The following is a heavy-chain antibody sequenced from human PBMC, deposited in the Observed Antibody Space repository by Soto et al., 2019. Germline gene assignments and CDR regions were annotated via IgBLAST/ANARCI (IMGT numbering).Heavy chain of an antibody. V-gene: IGHV4-39*01. Sequence: SETLSLTCTVSGGSISSSSYYWGWIRQPPGKGLELIGSIYYSGSTYYNPSLKSRVTISVDTSKNQFSLKLSSVTAADTAVYYCASRVARHGVDYWGQGTLVTVSS. CDR3: ASRVARHGVDY. CDR2: IYYSGST. CDR1: GGSISSSSYY. J-gene: IGHJ4*02. D-gene: IGHD6-6*01.